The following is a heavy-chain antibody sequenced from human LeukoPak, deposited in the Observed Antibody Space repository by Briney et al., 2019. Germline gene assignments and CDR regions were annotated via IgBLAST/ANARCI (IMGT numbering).Heavy chain of an antibody. CDR1: GFIFNDHG. CDR3: ARGDFYYYMDV. V-gene: IGHV3-20*04. J-gene: IGHJ6*03. CDR2: INWNGGNT. Sequence: PGGSLRLSCAASGFIFNDHGMSGVRQGPGKGLEWVSGINWNGGNTNYADSVKGRFTISRDNAKNSLYLQMNSLRAEDTALYYCARGDFYYYMDVWGKGTTVTVSS.